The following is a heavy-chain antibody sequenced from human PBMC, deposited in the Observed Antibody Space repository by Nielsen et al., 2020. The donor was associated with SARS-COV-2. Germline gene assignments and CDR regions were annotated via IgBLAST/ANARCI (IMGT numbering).Heavy chain of an antibody. CDR1: GFTFSSYN. D-gene: IGHD3-10*01. V-gene: IGHV3-23*01. CDR3: AKDQAAFGPL. CDR2: ISGGGGST. J-gene: IGHJ4*02. Sequence: GGSLRLSCAASGFTFSSYNMNWVRQAPGKGLEWVSAISGGGGSTYYADSVKGRFTISRDNSKNTLYLQMNSLRAEDTAVYYCAKDQAAFGPLWGQGTLVTVSS.